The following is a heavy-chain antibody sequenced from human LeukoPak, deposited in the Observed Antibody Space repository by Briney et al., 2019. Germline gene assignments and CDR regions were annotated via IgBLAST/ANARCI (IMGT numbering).Heavy chain of an antibody. CDR3: ARVIAVAGTAFHY. V-gene: IGHV3-48*03. CDR2: ISSSGSTI. J-gene: IGHJ4*02. Sequence: HPGGSLRLSCAASGFTFSSYEMNWVGQAPGKGLEWVSYISSSGSTIYYADSVKGRFTISRDNAKNSLYLQMNSLRAEDTAVYYCARVIAVAGTAFHYWGQGTLVTVSS. D-gene: IGHD6-19*01. CDR1: GFTFSSYE.